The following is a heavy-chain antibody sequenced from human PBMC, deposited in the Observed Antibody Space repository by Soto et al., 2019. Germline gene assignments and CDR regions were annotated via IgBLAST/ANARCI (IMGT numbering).Heavy chain of an antibody. Sequence: EVQLLESGGGLVQPGGSLRLSCAASGFTFSNYAMSWVRQAPGKGLEWVSSISDSGVSTYYADSVKGRFTISRDNSKNTLFLQVNSLRAEDTAVYYCAKGTSVGYWGQGTLVTVSS. V-gene: IGHV3-23*01. J-gene: IGHJ4*02. CDR1: GFTFSNYA. CDR3: AKGTSVGY. CDR2: ISDSGVST. D-gene: IGHD2-2*01.